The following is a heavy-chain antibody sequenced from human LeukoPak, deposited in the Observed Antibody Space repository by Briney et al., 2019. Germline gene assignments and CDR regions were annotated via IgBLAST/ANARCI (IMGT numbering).Heavy chain of an antibody. Sequence: PGGSLRLSCAASGFTFSSYEMDWVRQAPGKGLEWVSYISSSGSTIYYADSVKGRFTISRDNAKNSLCLQMNSLRAEDTAVYYCAKEVTPDRSGFDAFDIWGQGTMVTVSS. CDR3: AKEVTPDRSGFDAFDI. D-gene: IGHD3-22*01. CDR2: ISSSGSTI. CDR1: GFTFSSYE. V-gene: IGHV3-48*03. J-gene: IGHJ3*02.